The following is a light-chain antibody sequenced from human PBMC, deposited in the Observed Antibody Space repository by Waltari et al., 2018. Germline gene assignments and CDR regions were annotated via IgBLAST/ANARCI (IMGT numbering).Light chain of an antibody. CDR1: NTHVGNYNF. Sequence: QSALTLPCSASAPPGHSLTLSCAGTNTHVGNYNFISWYQQHPGDPPKLLIYDVVKRPAGVPDRFSGSKSGNTASLTISGLQTEDEADYYCCSYAGSYTFVFGGGTQLTVL. V-gene: IGLV2-11*01. J-gene: IGLJ7*01. CDR2: DVV. CDR3: CSYAGSYTFV.